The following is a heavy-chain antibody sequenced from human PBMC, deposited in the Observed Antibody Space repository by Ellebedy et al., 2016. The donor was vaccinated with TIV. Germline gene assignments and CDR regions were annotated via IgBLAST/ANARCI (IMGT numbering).Heavy chain of an antibody. V-gene: IGHV5-10-1*01. CDR3: ARHSQTYCSGGSCRFGP. Sequence: KVSCKGFGFRFSTYWITWVRQMPGKGLEWMGRIDPINSYTDYSPSFQGHVTISVDKSISTAYLQWRSLKASDTAMYFCARHSQTYCSGGSCRFGPWGQGTLVTVSS. D-gene: IGHD2-15*01. CDR2: IDPINSYT. CDR1: GFRFSTYW. J-gene: IGHJ5*02.